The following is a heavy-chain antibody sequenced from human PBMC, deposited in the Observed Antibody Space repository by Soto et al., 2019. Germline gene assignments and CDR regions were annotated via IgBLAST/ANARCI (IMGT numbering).Heavy chain of an antibody. J-gene: IGHJ4*02. V-gene: IGHV1-2*02. Sequence: QVQLVQSGADVKKPGASVKVSCKASGYTFTDYYMHWVRRAPGQGREWMGWIKSNSGGTNYAQKFQGRVTMTRDTSIRTAYMELTRLASDDTAVYYCARAVLGYCGGSSCYWDYWGQGTQVTVSS. CDR3: ARAVLGYCGGSSCYWDY. CDR1: GYTFTDYY. D-gene: IGHD2-15*01. CDR2: IKSNSGGT.